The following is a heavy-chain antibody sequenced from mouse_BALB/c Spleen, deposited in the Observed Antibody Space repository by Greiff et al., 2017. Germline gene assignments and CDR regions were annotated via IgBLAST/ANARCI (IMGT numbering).Heavy chain of an antibody. D-gene: IGHD2-2*01. CDR1: GYTFTSYW. V-gene: IGHV1-69*02. Sequence: QVQLQQPGAELVRPGASVKLSCKASGYTFTSYWINWVKQRPGQGLEWIGNIYPSDSYTNYNQKFKDKATLTVDKSSSTAYMQLSSPTSEDSAVYYCTRSGLRRGEYFDYWGQGTTLTVSS. CDR3: TRSGLRRGEYFDY. CDR2: IYPSDSYT. J-gene: IGHJ2*01.